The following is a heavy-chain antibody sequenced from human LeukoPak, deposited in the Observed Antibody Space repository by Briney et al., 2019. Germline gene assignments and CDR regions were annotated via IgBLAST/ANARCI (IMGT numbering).Heavy chain of an antibody. CDR2: INPSGGST. CDR1: GYTFTSYY. J-gene: IGHJ4*02. D-gene: IGHD4-17*01. V-gene: IGHV1-46*01. CDR3: ASSKVPLYGDYGSFDY. Sequence: GASVKVSCKASGYTFTSYYMHWVRQAPGQGLEWMGIINPSGGSTSYAQKFQGRVTMTRDTSTSTVYMELSSLRSEDTAVYYCASSKVPLYGDYGSFDYWGQGTLVTVS.